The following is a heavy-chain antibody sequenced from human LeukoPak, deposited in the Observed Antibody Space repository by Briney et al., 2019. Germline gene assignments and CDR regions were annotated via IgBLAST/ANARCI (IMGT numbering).Heavy chain of an antibody. CDR2: IYTSGST. V-gene: IGHV4-4*09. CDR3: ARYSSSGWYEIPTFDY. D-gene: IGHD6-19*01. CDR1: GGSISSYY. Sequence: SETLSLTCTVSGGSISSYYWSWIRQPPGKGLEWIGYIYTSGSTNYNPSLKSRVTISVDTSKNQFSLKLSSVTAADTAVYYCARYSSSGWYEIPTFDYWGQGTLVTVSS. J-gene: IGHJ4*02.